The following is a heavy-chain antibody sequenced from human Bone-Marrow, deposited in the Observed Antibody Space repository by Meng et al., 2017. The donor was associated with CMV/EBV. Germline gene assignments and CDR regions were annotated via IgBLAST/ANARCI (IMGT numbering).Heavy chain of an antibody. CDR2: ISYDGSNK. D-gene: IGHD5/OR15-5a*01. CDR3: ARERLGRDYFDY. CDR1: GFTFSSYA. J-gene: IGHJ4*02. V-gene: IGHV3-30*04. Sequence: GESLKISCAASGFTFSSYAMHWVRQAPGKGLEWVAVISYDGSNKYYADSVKGRFTISRDNSKNTLYLQMNSLGAEDTAVYYCARERLGRDYFDYWGQGTLVTVSS.